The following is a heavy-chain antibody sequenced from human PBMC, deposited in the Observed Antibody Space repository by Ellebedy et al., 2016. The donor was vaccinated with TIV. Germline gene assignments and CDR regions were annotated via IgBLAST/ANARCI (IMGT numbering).Heavy chain of an antibody. CDR1: GYSFTDYW. CDR3: VRHPRYSSSGHWFDP. J-gene: IGHJ5*02. V-gene: IGHV5-51*01. CDR2: IYPGDSDI. Sequence: GESLKISCAGSGYSFTDYWIGWVRQTPGKGLEYMGSIYPGDSDIRYSPSFQCQVTVSADKSMTTAYLRWSRLKVSDTAIYYCVRHPRYSSSGHWFDPWGQGALVIVSS. D-gene: IGHD6-13*01.